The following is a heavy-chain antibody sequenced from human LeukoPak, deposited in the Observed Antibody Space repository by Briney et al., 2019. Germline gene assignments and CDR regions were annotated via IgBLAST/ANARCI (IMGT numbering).Heavy chain of an antibody. D-gene: IGHD2-2*01. V-gene: IGHV1-69*02. CDR2: IIPILNIT. CDR1: GGTFSSYT. J-gene: IGHJ6*02. Sequence: SVKVSCKASGGTFSSYTISWVRQAPGQGLEWMGRIIPILNITDYAQNFQGRVTLTADESTSTAYMELSTLRSEDTAVYYCAKDGVVVVATSVYYYYYGMDVWGQGTTVTVSS. CDR3: AKDGVVVVATSVYYYYYGMDV.